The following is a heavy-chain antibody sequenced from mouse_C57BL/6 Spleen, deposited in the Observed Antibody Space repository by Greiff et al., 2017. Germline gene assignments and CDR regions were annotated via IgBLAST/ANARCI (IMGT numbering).Heavy chain of an antibody. J-gene: IGHJ1*03. Sequence: QVHVKQPGAELVKPGASVKLSCKASGYTFTSYWMHWVKQRPGRGLEWIGRIDPNSGGTKYNEKFKSKATLTVDKPSSTAYMQLSSLTSEDSAVYYCASGVYYGSSYGKSGYFDVWGTGTTVTVSS. D-gene: IGHD1-1*01. V-gene: IGHV1-72*01. CDR2: IDPNSGGT. CDR3: ASGVYYGSSYGKSGYFDV. CDR1: GYTFTSYW.